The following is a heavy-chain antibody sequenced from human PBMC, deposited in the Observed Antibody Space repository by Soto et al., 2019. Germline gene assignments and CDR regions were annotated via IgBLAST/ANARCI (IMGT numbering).Heavy chain of an antibody. V-gene: IGHV1-46*01. D-gene: IGHD1-26*01. CDR3: ARPQIGGSYWGGIGMDV. CDR2: INPSGDGT. J-gene: IGHJ6*04. CDR1: GYIFSSYA. Sequence: QVQLVQSVAEVKKPGASVKSSCKSSGYIFSSYALHWVRQAPGQGLEWMGIINPSGDGTTYAQKFHGRVTMTRDTSTNTFYMELGSLKSEDTAVYYCARPQIGGSYWGGIGMDVWCEGTTVTVSS.